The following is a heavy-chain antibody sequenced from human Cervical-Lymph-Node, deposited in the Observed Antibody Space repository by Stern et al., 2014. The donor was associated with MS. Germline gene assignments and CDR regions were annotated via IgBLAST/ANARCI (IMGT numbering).Heavy chain of an antibody. CDR1: GFTFSAYG. CDR2: ISADGTLK. J-gene: IGHJ5*02. CDR3: AKGDNWRRLNP. V-gene: IGHV3-30*18. D-gene: IGHD1-20*01. Sequence: VQLVESGGGVAQPGRSLRLSCAASGFTFSAYGMHWVRQAPGKGLEWVAVISADGTLKFYGDSVKGRFTISRDNSKNTLFLQMNSLRAEDTAVYYCAKGDNWRRLNPWGQGTLVTVSS.